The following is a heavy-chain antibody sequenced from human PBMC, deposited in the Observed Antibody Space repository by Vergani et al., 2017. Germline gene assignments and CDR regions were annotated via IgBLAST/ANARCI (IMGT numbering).Heavy chain of an antibody. CDR1: GYSFTSYC. V-gene: IGHV5-51*01. J-gene: IGHJ4*02. CDR3: ARQGDILTGYPNFDY. CDR2: IYPGDSDT. Sequence: EVQLVQSGAEVKKPGESLTISCKGSGYSFTSYCIVWVRQLPGKGLGWMGIIYPGDSDTRYSPSFQGQVTISADKSNSTAYLQWSSLKASDTAMYYCARQGDILTGYPNFDYWGQGTLVTVSS. D-gene: IGHD3-9*01.